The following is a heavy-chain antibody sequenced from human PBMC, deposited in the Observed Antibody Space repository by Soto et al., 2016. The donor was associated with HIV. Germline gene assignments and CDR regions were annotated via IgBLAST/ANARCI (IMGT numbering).Heavy chain of an antibody. CDR3: SSSENSGTXN. J-gene: IGHJ4*02. V-gene: IGHV3-73*01. CDR2: IRSKNKNYAT. CDR1: GFMFSGSG. Sequence: EVQLVESGGGLVQPGGSLKLSCAASGFMFSGSGMHWVRQASGKGLEWIGRIRSKNKNYATAYGASVKGRFVISRDDSRNMAYLDMNSLKTEDTAVYYCSSSENSGTXNWGQGILVTVSS. D-gene: IGHD1-26*01.